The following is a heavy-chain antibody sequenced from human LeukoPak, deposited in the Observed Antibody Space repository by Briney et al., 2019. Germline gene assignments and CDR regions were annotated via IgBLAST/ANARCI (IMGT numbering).Heavy chain of an antibody. Sequence: PGGSLRLSCSASGFTFSSYSMHWVRQAPGKGLEYVSGSGNSGGSTSYADSVKGRFTISRDNSKNTLYLQMSSLTAEDTALYYCVHSPRIAASHPWGQGTLVTVSS. D-gene: IGHD6-13*01. V-gene: IGHV3-64D*08. CDR2: SGNSGGST. CDR3: VHSPRIAASHP. CDR1: GFTFSSYS. J-gene: IGHJ5*02.